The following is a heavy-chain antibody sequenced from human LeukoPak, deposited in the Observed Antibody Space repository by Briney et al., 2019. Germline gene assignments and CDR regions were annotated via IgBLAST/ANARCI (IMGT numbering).Heavy chain of an antibody. CDR3: ASGDGSIAARPGYYYYMDV. D-gene: IGHD6-6*01. CDR1: GGTFSSYA. CDR2: IIPIFGTA. J-gene: IGHJ6*03. Sequence: SVKVSCMASGGTFSSYAISWVRQAPGQGLEWMGGIIPIFGTANYAQKFQGRVTITADKSPSTAYMELSSLRSEDTAVYYCASGDGSIAARPGYYYYMDVWGKGTTVTVSS. V-gene: IGHV1-69*06.